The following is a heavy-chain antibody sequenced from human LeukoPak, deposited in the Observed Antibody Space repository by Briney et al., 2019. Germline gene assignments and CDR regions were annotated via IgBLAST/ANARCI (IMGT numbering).Heavy chain of an antibody. D-gene: IGHD3-9*01. CDR2: ISSSGTTI. J-gene: IGHJ4*02. Sequence: GGSLRLSCAASGFTFTDFYMSWIRQAPGKGLEWVSYISSSGTTIYYADSVMGRFTISRDNAKNSLYLQMNSLSAEDTAVYYCARALTGFIPGNWGQGTLVTVSS. CDR1: GFTFTDFY. V-gene: IGHV3-11*01. CDR3: ARALTGFIPGN.